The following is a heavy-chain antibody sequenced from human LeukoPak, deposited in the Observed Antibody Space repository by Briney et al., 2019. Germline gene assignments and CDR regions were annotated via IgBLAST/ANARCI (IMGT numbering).Heavy chain of an antibody. CDR1: GFTFSSYA. Sequence: PGGSLRLSCAASGFTFSSYAMSWVRQAPGKGLEWVSAISGSGGSTYYADSVKGRFTISRDNSKNTLYLQMNSLRAEDTAVYYCAKADIYCSSTSCLYFDYWGQGTLVTVPS. V-gene: IGHV3-23*01. CDR3: AKADIYCSSTSCLYFDY. CDR2: ISGSGGST. D-gene: IGHD2-2*01. J-gene: IGHJ4*02.